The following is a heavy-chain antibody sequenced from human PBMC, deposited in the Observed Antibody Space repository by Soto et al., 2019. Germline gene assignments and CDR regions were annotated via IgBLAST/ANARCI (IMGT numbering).Heavy chain of an antibody. CDR3: ARDRLNGSGSAPDAFDI. D-gene: IGHD3-10*01. CDR2: ISAYNGNT. CDR1: GYTFTSYG. J-gene: IGHJ3*02. V-gene: IGHV1-18*01. Sequence: ASVKVSCKASGYTFTSYGISWVRQAPGQGLEWMGWISAYNGNTNYAQKLQGRVTMTTDTSTSTAYMELRSLRSDDTAVYYCARDRLNGSGSAPDAFDIWGQVKMVPVS.